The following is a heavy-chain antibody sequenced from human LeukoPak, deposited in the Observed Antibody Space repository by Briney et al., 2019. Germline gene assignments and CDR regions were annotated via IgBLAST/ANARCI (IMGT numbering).Heavy chain of an antibody. Sequence: GGSLRLSCAASGFTFSHYGMHWVRQAPGKGLEWVTFIRYDGTEKYYADSVKGRFTISRDNSKNTLYLQMSSLGAEDTAVYYCAKGRDFYFDCWGQGSLVTVSS. D-gene: IGHD3/OR15-3a*01. CDR1: GFTFSHYG. CDR2: IRYDGTEK. CDR3: AKGRDFYFDC. V-gene: IGHV3-30*02. J-gene: IGHJ4*02.